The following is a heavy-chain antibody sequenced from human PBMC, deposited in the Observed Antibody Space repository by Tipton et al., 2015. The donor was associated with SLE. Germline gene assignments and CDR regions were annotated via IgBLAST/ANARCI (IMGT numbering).Heavy chain of an antibody. D-gene: IGHD4-17*01. CDR3: AKDYNHGNADYN. CDR2: IHHSGST. J-gene: IGHJ4*02. CDR1: GGSIRSSNW. Sequence: TLSLTCAVSGGSIRSSNWWSWVRQPPGKGLEWIGEIHHSGSTNSNPFLKSRVTISVDKSKNQFSLKLSSVTVADMAVYYCAKDYNHGNADYNWGQGTLVIVSS. V-gene: IGHV4-4*02.